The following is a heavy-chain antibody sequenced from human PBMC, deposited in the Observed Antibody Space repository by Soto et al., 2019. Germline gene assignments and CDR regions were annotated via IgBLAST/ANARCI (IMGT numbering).Heavy chain of an antibody. Sequence: EVQLVESGGGLVQPGGSLRLSCAASGFTFSSYSMNWVRQAPGKGLEWVSYISSSSSTIYYADSVKGRFTISRDNAKHSLYLQMNSLRDEDTAVYYGARESAAHNWFDPWGQGTLVTVSS. CDR2: ISSSSSTI. CDR3: ARESAAHNWFDP. D-gene: IGHD2-2*01. CDR1: GFTFSSYS. J-gene: IGHJ5*02. V-gene: IGHV3-48*02.